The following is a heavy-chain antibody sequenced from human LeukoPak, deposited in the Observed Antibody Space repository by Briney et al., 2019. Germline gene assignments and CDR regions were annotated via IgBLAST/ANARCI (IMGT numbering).Heavy chain of an antibody. CDR2: ISRSGGST. CDR1: GFTFNNYT. Sequence: PGGSLRLSCAASGFTFNNYTMSWVRQAPGKGLEWVSTISRSGGSTYYADSVKGRFTISRDNSKNTLYLQMNSLKAEDTAVYYCAKAIVVVPAAIRAFDYWGQGTLVTVSS. D-gene: IGHD2-2*01. J-gene: IGHJ4*02. CDR3: AKAIVVVPAAIRAFDY. V-gene: IGHV3-23*01.